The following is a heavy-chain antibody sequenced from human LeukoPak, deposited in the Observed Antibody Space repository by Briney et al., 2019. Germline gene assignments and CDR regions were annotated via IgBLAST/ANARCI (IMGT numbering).Heavy chain of an antibody. CDR2: IYSGGST. D-gene: IGHD3-22*01. CDR3: ARSPWGITMIAEA. J-gene: IGHJ5*02. Sequence: GGSLRLSRAASGFIFSSNYMSWVRQAPGKGLEWVSVIYSGGSTYYSDSVKGRFTISRDTSKNPLYLQMNSLRAEDTAVYYCARSPWGITMIAEAWGQGTPVTVSS. CDR1: GFIFSSNY. V-gene: IGHV3-53*01.